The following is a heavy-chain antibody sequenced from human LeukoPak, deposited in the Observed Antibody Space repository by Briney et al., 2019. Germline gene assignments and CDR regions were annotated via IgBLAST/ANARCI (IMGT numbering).Heavy chain of an antibody. D-gene: IGHD1/OR15-1a*01. CDR3: ARARSDSPIRSRATTRLDY. J-gene: IGHJ4*02. Sequence: SETLSLTCAVYGGSFSGYYWSWLRQPPGKGLEWIGEINHSGSTNYNPSLKSRVTISVDTSKNQFSLKLSSVTAADTAVYYCARARSDSPIRSRATTRLDYWGQGTLVTVSS. CDR2: INHSGST. V-gene: IGHV4-34*01. CDR1: GGSFSGYY.